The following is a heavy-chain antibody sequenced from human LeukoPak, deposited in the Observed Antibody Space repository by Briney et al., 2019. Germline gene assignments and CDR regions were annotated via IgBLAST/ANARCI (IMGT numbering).Heavy chain of an antibody. V-gene: IGHV3-7*01. Sequence: GGSLRLSCAASGFTFSTYWMTWVRQAPGKGLEGVANIKQDGSEKYYVDSVKGRFTISRDNAKNSLYLQMNSLRAEDTAVYYCARELTGYSCGFDYWGQGTLVTVSS. CDR2: IKQDGSEK. D-gene: IGHD5-18*01. CDR3: ARELTGYSCGFDY. J-gene: IGHJ4*02. CDR1: GFTFSTYW.